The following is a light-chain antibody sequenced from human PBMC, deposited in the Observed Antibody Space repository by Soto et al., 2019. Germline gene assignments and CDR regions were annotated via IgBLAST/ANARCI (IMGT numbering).Light chain of an antibody. CDR1: QSLLHITGETF. CDR3: MQSTHRPPT. CDR2: EVS. V-gene: IGKV2-29*03. J-gene: IGKJ5*01. Sequence: DVVMTQTPLSLSVAPGQPASISCKSSQSLLHITGETFLFWYLQKPGQSPQLLIYEVSTRVSGVPDRFSGSGSGTDFTLEISRVETDDVVIYYCMQSTHRPPTFGQGTRLGIE.